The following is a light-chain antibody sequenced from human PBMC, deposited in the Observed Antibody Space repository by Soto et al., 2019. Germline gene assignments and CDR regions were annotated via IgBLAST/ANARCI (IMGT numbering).Light chain of an antibody. CDR1: QSISIW. V-gene: IGKV1-5*01. Sequence: DIQMTQSPYTLSASIGDSVTITCRASQSISIWLAWYRQKPGKAPEVLVWDASSLQRGDPSRFSGSGSGTEFTVSNSSLQLGDIATYSRQQYNGYSTWTFGQGTNLDLK. CDR2: DAS. J-gene: IGKJ1*01. CDR3: QQYNGYSTWT.